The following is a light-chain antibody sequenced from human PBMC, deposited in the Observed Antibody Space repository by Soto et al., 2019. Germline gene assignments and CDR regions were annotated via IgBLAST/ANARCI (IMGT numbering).Light chain of an antibody. CDR1: ESIGYW. CDR2: TMS. Sequence: DIQMTQSPSTLSASVGDRVTIICLASESIGYWVTWYQQKPGKAPKDLLYTMSSLQSGSPSRFSGSESGTEFTLPISSLQPDDLATYYCQRYYDYSDSTFGQGTKLEIK. J-gene: IGKJ2*01. CDR3: QRYYDYSDST. V-gene: IGKV1-5*03.